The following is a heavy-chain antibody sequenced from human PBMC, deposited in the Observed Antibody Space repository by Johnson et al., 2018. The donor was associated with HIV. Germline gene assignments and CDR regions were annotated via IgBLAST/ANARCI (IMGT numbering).Heavy chain of an antibody. CDR2: IGISGNT. J-gene: IGHJ3*02. CDR1: EFTFSAHD. Sequence: VQLVESGGGLVQPGGSLRLSCAASEFTFSAHDMHWVRQTAGKGLEWVSGIGISGNTNYPGSVKGRFTISRDNAKNSLYLQMNSLRAEDTAVYYCATSEWELRYAFDIWGQGTMVTVSS. CDR3: ATSEWELRYAFDI. D-gene: IGHD1-26*01. V-gene: IGHV3-13*01.